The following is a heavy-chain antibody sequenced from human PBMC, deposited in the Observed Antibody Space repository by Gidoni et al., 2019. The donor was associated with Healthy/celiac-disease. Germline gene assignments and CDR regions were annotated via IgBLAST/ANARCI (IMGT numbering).Heavy chain of an antibody. CDR2: IAYDGSNK. CDR3: ARPQQPIHYYYMDV. V-gene: IGHV3-30-3*01. J-gene: IGHJ6*03. CDR1: GFTFSSYA. D-gene: IGHD6-13*01. Sequence: QVQLVESGGGVVQPGRSLRLSCAASGFTFSSYAMHWVRQAPGKGLEWVAVIAYDGSNKYYADSVKGRFTISRDNSKNTLYLQMNSLRAEDTAVYYCARPQQPIHYYYMDVWGKGTTVTVSS.